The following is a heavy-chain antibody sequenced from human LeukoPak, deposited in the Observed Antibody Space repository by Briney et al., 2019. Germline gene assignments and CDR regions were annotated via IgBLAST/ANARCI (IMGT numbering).Heavy chain of an antibody. CDR1: GFTVSSNY. Sequence: GGSLRLSCAASGFTVSSNYMSWVRQAPGKGLEWVSVIYSGGSTYYADSVKGRFTISRDNSENTLYLQMNSLRAEDTAVYYCARDSRSSSGGMDVWGQGTTVTVSS. CDR3: ARDSRSSSGGMDV. D-gene: IGHD6-13*01. V-gene: IGHV3-53*01. CDR2: IYSGGST. J-gene: IGHJ6*02.